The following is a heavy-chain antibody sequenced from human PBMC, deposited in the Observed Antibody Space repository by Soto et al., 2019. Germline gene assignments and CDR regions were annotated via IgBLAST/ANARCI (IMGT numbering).Heavy chain of an antibody. Sequence: GLSQKISCKGSGYSFTSYCIGWVRQMPGKGLEWMGIIYPGDSDTRYSPSFQGQVTISADKSISTAYLQWSSRKASDTAMYYCARSVIKRIAGAGALDYYYYGMDVWGKGTTGTVSS. CDR3: ARSVIKRIAGAGALDYYYYGMDV. CDR2: IYPGDSDT. D-gene: IGHD6-13*01. V-gene: IGHV5-51*01. CDR1: GYSFTSYC. J-gene: IGHJ6*04.